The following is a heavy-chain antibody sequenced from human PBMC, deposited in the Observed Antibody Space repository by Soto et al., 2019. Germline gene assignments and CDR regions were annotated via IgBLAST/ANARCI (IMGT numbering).Heavy chain of an antibody. D-gene: IGHD2-15*01. CDR3: TKDRVPDGIYSFDY. J-gene: IGHJ4*02. V-gene: IGHV3-23*03. Sequence: EVQLLESGGDVLQPGGSLRLSCAASGFSFSDYSMNWVRQAPGRGLEWVAFIDLSGTMTDYRDSVKGRFTLSKDRSKNTVYLQMNSLRVEDAAVYYCTKDRVPDGIYSFDYWGQGALVTVSS. CDR1: GFSFSDYS. CDR2: IDLSGTMT.